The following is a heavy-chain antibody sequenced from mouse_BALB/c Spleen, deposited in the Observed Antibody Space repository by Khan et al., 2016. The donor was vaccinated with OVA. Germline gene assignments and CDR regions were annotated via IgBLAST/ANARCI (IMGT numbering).Heavy chain of an antibody. CDR2: INPHIGET. CDR1: GYSFTGYF. Sequence: IQLVQSGPELVKPGASVKISCKASGYSFTGYFMNWVMQHHGKSLEWIGRINPHIGETLYNPTFKGKATLTVDESSRTVHMELRSLASEDSAVYYCARKNGSDFDYWGQGTTLTVSS. CDR3: ARKNGSDFDY. V-gene: IGHV1-20*02. D-gene: IGHD1-1*01. J-gene: IGHJ2*01.